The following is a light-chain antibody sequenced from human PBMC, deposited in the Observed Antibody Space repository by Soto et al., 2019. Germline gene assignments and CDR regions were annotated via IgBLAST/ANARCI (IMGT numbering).Light chain of an antibody. CDR2: GNI. CDR3: QSYDNSLSGYV. V-gene: IGLV1-40*01. Sequence: QSVLTQPPSVSGAPGQMVTISCTGSSSNIGAGYDVHWYQQLPGTAPKLLIYGNINRPSGVPDRFSGSKSGTSASLAIAGLQAEDEADYYCQSYDNSLSGYVFGTGTKVTVL. J-gene: IGLJ1*01. CDR1: SSNIGAGYD.